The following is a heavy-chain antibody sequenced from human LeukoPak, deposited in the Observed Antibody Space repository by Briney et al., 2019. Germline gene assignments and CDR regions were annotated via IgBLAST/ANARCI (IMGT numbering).Heavy chain of an antibody. D-gene: IGHD2-15*01. CDR3: ATDCSGGSCYLFVDY. CDR1: GFTFSSYG. CDR2: ISYDGSNK. Sequence: GRSLRLSCAASGFTFSSYGMHWVRQAPGKGLEWVAVISYDGSNKYYADSVKGRFTISRDNSKNTLYLQMNSLRAEDTAVYYCATDCSGGSCYLFVDYWGQGTLVTVSS. J-gene: IGHJ4*02. V-gene: IGHV3-30*03.